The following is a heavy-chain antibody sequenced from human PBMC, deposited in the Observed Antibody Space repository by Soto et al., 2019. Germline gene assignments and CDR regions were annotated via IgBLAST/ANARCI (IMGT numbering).Heavy chain of an antibody. D-gene: IGHD3-10*01. V-gene: IGHV4-31*03. J-gene: IGHJ6*02. CDR2: IYYSGST. CDR3: ARARMVRGIIYYYGMDV. CDR1: GGSISSDGNY. Sequence: QVQLQESGPGLVKSSQTLSLTCTVSGGSISSDGNYWSWIRQHPGKGLEWIGYIYYSGSTNYNPSLTSRFTISVDTSKNQFTLKLNSVTAADTAVYYCARARMVRGIIYYYGMDVWGQGTTVTVSS.